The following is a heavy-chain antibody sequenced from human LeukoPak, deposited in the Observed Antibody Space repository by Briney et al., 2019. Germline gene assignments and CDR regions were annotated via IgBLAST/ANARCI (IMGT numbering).Heavy chain of an antibody. CDR1: GFAFSGNW. Sequence: GGSLRLSCAASGFAFSGNWMHWVRQAPGKGLVWVSHISTDARTISYAAFVKGRFTISRDNSKNTLYLQMNSLRAEDTAVYYCAKVRKAARHFDYWGQGTLVTVSS. V-gene: IGHV3-74*01. D-gene: IGHD6-6*01. CDR2: ISTDARTI. J-gene: IGHJ4*02. CDR3: AKVRKAARHFDY.